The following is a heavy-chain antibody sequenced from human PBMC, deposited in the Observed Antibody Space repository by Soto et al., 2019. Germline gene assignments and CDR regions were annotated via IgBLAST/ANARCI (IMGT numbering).Heavy chain of an antibody. D-gene: IGHD3-3*01. CDR3: ARHSLFWSGYYRYYGMDV. CDR2: IDPSDSYT. Sequence: RGESLKISCKGSGYSFTSYWISWVRQMPGKGLEWMGRIDPSDSYTNYSPSFQGHVTISADKSISTAYLQWSSLKASDTAMYYCARHSLFWSGYYRYYGMDVWGQGTTVTVSS. V-gene: IGHV5-10-1*01. CDR1: GYSFTSYW. J-gene: IGHJ6*02.